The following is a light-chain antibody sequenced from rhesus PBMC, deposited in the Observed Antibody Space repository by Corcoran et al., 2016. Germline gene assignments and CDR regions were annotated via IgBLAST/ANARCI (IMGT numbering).Light chain of an antibody. V-gene: IGLV2S7*01. J-gene: IGLJ1*01. CDR2: GVS. CDR1: SSDVGGYNY. Sequence: QAAPTQPPSVSGSPGQSVTISCTGTSSDVGGYNYVSWYQQHPGKAPKLMIYGVSKRPSGVSDRFSGSKSGNTASLTISGLQAEDEADYYGCSYTTSSTFIFGAGTRLTVL. CDR3: CSYTTSSTFI.